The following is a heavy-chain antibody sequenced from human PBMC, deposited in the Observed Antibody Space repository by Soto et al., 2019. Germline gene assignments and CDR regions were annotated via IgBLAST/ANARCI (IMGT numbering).Heavy chain of an antibody. J-gene: IGHJ5*02. D-gene: IGHD5-18*01. CDR3: VRAGYLQNPGSDA. Sequence: QVQLVESGGGVVQPGTSLRLSCAASGFSFGSHAMHWVRQAPGKGLQWVAVISYHGVNKYYTDSVRGRFTVSRDNSKNTVYLPVNSLRSEDTGVYHCVRAGYLQNPGSDAWGQGTLVTVSS. V-gene: IGHV3-30*04. CDR2: ISYHGVNK. CDR1: GFSFGSHA.